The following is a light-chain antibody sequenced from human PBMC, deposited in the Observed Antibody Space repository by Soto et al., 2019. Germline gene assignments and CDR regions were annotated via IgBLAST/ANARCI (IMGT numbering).Light chain of an antibody. V-gene: IGLV2-14*01. CDR1: SSDVGGYNY. Sequence: QSALTQPASVSGSPGQSITISCTGTSSDVGGYNYVSWYQHHPGKAPKLMIYEVSNRPSGVSNRFSGSKSGDTASLTISGLQADDEADYYCSPYTSSSPYVFGTGTKLTVL. J-gene: IGLJ1*01. CDR3: SPYTSSSPYV. CDR2: EVS.